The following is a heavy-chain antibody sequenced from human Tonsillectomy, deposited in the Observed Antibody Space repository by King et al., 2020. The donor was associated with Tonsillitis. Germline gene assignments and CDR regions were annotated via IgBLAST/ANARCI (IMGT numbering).Heavy chain of an antibody. J-gene: IGHJ4*02. CDR3: ARDARYYDSRGYTYFFDY. CDR1: GYSISSGYY. CDR2: IYHSGST. Sequence: QLQESGPGLVKPSETLSLTCAVSGYSISSGYYWGWIRQPPGKGLEWIGSIYHSGSTYYNPSLKSRVTLSVDTSKNQFSLQLSSVTAADTAVYYCARDARYYDSRGYTYFFDYWGQGTLVTVSS. D-gene: IGHD3-22*01. V-gene: IGHV4-38-2*02.